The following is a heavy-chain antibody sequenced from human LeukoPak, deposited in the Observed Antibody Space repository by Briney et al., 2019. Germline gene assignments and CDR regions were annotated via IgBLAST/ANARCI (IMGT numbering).Heavy chain of an antibody. CDR1: GFTFSTYV. CDR3: AKDRRSGYYTYDAFDI. V-gene: IGHV3-23*01. J-gene: IGHJ3*02. CDR2: ITGSGGST. Sequence: GGSLRLSCAASGFTFSTYVVNWVRQAPGKGLEWVSTITGSGGSTYYADSVKGRFTISRDNSKNTLYLQMNSLRAEDTAVYYCAKDRRSGYYTYDAFDIWGQGTMVTVSS. D-gene: IGHD3-3*01.